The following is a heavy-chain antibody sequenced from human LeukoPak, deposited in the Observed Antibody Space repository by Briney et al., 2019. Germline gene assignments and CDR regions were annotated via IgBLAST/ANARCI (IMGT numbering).Heavy chain of an antibody. CDR1: GFTFSSYW. CDR3: ASCGSGSYYAYYYYYYMDV. J-gene: IGHJ6*03. D-gene: IGHD3-10*01. V-gene: IGHV3-7*01. Sequence: PGGSLRLSCAASGFTFSSYWMSWVRQAPGKGLEWVSNIKHDGSEKYYVDSVKGRFTISRDNAKNSLYLQMNSRGAEDTAVYYCASCGSGSYYAYYYYYYMDVWGKGTTVTISS. CDR2: IKHDGSEK.